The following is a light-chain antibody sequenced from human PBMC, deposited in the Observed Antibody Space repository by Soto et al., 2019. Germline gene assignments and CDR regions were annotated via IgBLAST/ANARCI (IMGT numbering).Light chain of an antibody. CDR2: AAS. Sequence: DIQLTQSPSFLSASVGDRVTITCRASQGISSYLAWYQQKPGKAPKLLIYAASTLQSGVPSRFSGSGSGTEFTPTISSLPPEDVATYYCQQRNNYPLTFGQGTRLEIK. J-gene: IGKJ5*01. V-gene: IGKV1-9*01. CDR3: QQRNNYPLT. CDR1: QGISSY.